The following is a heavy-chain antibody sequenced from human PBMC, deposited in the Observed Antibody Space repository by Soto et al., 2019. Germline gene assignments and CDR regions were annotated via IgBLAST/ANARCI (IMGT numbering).Heavy chain of an antibody. CDR2: ISYDGSNK. D-gene: IGHD5-12*01. Sequence: PGGSLRLACAASGFTFSSYAMHWVRQAPGKGLEWVAVISYDGSNKYYADSVKGRFTISRDNSKNTLYLQMNSLRAEDTAVYYCARDDPATRGGYYYYGMDVWGQGTTVTVSS. CDR1: GFTFSSYA. J-gene: IGHJ6*02. V-gene: IGHV3-30-3*01. CDR3: ARDDPATRGGYYYYGMDV.